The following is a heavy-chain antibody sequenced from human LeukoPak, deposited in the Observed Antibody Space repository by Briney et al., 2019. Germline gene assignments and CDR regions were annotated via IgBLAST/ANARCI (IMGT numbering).Heavy chain of an antibody. J-gene: IGHJ4*02. CDR2: ISAYNGNT. CDR1: GYTFTSYG. Sequence: ASVKVSCKASGYTFTSYGISWVRQAPGQGLEWMGWISAYNGNTNYAQKLQGRVTMTTDTSTSTAYMELRSLRSDDTAVYYCARALPLWFGGSGSSNFDYWGQGTLVTVSS. V-gene: IGHV1-18*01. CDR3: ARALPLWFGGSGSSNFDY. D-gene: IGHD3-10*01.